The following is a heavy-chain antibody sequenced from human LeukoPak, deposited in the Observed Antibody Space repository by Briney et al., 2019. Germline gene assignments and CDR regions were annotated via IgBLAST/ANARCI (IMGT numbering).Heavy chain of an antibody. Sequence: PSETLSLTCAVSGGSISSSNWWSWVRQPPGKGLEWIGEIYHSGSTNYNPSLKSRVTISVDKSKNQFSLKLSSVTAADTAVYYCARGQGRFLEWLSFDYWGQGTLVTVSS. D-gene: IGHD3-3*01. V-gene: IGHV4-4*02. CDR1: GGSISSSNW. J-gene: IGHJ4*02. CDR2: IYHSGST. CDR3: ARGQGRFLEWLSFDY.